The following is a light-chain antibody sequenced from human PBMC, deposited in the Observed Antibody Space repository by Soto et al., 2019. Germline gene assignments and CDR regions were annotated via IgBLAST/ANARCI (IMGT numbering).Light chain of an antibody. CDR3: HKYSNWPFN. J-gene: IGKJ3*01. Sequence: EIVMTQAPATLSVSPGEIATLSCRASQSVSSNLAWYQQKPGQAPSLLIYGASSRATGIPPRFSGSGSGTQFILTITSLQSEDFAVYYCHKYSNWPFNFGQGTKVDIK. CDR1: QSVSSN. CDR2: GAS. V-gene: IGKV3-15*01.